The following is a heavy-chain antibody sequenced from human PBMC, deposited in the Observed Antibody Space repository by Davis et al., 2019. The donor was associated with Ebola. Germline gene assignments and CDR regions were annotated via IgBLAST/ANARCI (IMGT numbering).Heavy chain of an antibody. D-gene: IGHD3-3*01. J-gene: IGHJ4*02. CDR2: IYYSGST. V-gene: IGHV4-31*03. CDR1: GGSISSGGYY. Sequence: SETLSLTCTVSGGSISSGGYYWSWIRQHPGKGLEWIGYIYYSGSTYYNPSLKSRVTISVDTSKNQFSLKLSSATAADTAVYYCARGPRYDLLSGYVMLGPHFDSWGQGTLVTVSS. CDR3: ARGPRYDLLSGYVMLGPHFDS.